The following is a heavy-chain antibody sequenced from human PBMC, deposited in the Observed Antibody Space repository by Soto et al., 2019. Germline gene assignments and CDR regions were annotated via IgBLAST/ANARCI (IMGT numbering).Heavy chain of an antibody. CDR3: ATKIAVAGPSVYYYYYGMDV. Sequence: QMQLVQSGAEVKKPGSSVKVSCKASGGTFSSYAISWVRQAPGQGLEWMEGIIPIFGTANYAQKFQGRVTIAADESTSTAHMELSSLRSEDTAVYYCATKIAVAGPSVYYYYYGMDVWGQGTTVTVSS. V-gene: IGHV1-69*01. D-gene: IGHD6-19*01. CDR1: GGTFSSYA. J-gene: IGHJ6*02. CDR2: IIPIFGTA.